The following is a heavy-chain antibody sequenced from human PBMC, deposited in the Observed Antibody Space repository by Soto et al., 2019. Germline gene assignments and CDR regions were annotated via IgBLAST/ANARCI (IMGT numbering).Heavy chain of an antibody. J-gene: IGHJ3*02. CDR3: ARVGPDHKHAFDI. D-gene: IGHD3-10*01. Sequence: EVQLVESGGGLVQPGGSLRLSCEASGFTFSGNAMHWVRQAPGKGLEYVSSTTSDGGNTYYANSVKGRFTISRDNSNNTLYLQLGSLSADDTAVYFCARVGPDHKHAFDIWGQGTMVTVSS. CDR2: TTSDGGNT. CDR1: GFTFSGNA. V-gene: IGHV3-64*01.